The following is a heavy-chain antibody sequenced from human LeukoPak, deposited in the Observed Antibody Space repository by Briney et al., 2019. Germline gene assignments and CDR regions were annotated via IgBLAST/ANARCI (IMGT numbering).Heavy chain of an antibody. V-gene: IGHV3-74*01. CDR3: ASPSGYCSGGSCPRGDAFDI. J-gene: IGHJ3*02. CDR1: GFTFSSYG. Sequence: GGSLRLSCAASGFTFSSYGMHWVRQAPGKGLVWVSRINSDGSSTRYADSVKGRFTISRDNAKNTLYLQMNSLRAEDTAVYYCASPSGYCSGGSCPRGDAFDIWGHGTMVTVSS. D-gene: IGHD2-15*01. CDR2: INSDGSST.